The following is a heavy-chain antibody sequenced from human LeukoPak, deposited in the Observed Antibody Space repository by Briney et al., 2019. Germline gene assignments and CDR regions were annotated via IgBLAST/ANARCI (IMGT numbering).Heavy chain of an antibody. CDR2: RNPNSGNT. CDR1: GYTFTIYD. V-gene: IGHV1-8*01. Sequence: ASVKVSFKASGYTFTIYDINWERQATGQGLEWVGWRNPNSGNTGYAQKFQGRVTMTRNTSISTAYMELSSLRSEDTAVYYCARGRRGYSNYVFRYYFDYWGQGTLVTVSS. D-gene: IGHD4-4*01. J-gene: IGHJ4*02. CDR3: ARGRRGYSNYVFRYYFDY.